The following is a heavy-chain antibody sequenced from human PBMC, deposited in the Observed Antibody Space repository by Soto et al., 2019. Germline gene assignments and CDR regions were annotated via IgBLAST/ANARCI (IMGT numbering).Heavy chain of an antibody. J-gene: IGHJ6*02. CDR3: ARANPYYDFWSGYYHDYYYGMDV. CDR2: ISYSGST. Sequence: QVQLQESGPGLVKPSETLSLTCTVSGGSISSYYWSWIRQPPGKGLEWIGYISYSGSTNYNPSLKSRVTISVDTSKNQFSLKLSSVTAADTAVYYCARANPYYDFWSGYYHDYYYGMDVWGQGTTVTVSS. CDR1: GGSISSYY. V-gene: IGHV4-59*01. D-gene: IGHD3-3*01.